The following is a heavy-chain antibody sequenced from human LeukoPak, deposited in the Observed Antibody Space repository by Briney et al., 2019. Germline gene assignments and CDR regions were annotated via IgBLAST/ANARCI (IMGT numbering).Heavy chain of an antibody. V-gene: IGHV3-23*01. D-gene: IGHD3-10*01. CDR2: IGGSGGST. CDR3: ANVAFYYSSGTYV. J-gene: IGHJ4*02. CDR1: GFTFSTYG. Sequence: PGGSLRLSCTASGFTFSTYGMHWVRQAPGKGLEWVSSIGGSGGSTYYADSVKGRFTISRDNSKNTLYLQMNSLRAEDTAVYHCANVAFYYSSGTYVWGQGTLVTVSS.